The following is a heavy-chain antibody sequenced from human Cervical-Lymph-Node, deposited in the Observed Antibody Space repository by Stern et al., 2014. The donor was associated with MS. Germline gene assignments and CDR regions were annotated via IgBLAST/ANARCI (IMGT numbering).Heavy chain of an antibody. J-gene: IGHJ4*02. CDR2: IWYDGSKK. CDR3: ARDYSYGTFDY. Sequence: EQLVESGGGVVQPGRSLRLSCAASGFTFSSYGMHWVRQAPGQGLERAAVIWYDGSKKYYADSVKGRFTISRDDSKNTLYLQMNSLRAEDMAVYYCARDYSYGTFDYWGQGTLVTVSS. V-gene: IGHV3-33*01. CDR1: GFTFSSYG. D-gene: IGHD5-18*01.